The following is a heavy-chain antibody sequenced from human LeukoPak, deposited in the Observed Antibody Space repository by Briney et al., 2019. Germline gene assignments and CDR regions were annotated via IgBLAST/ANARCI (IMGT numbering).Heavy chain of an antibody. Sequence: GGSLRLSCAASGFTFNKARMNWVRQGPGKGLEWVGRFTSKTDGGTTDYAAPVKGRFTISRDDSKDTLYLQMNSLKTEDTAVYYCTTAQFFNSSGSLAYWGQGTLVTVSS. V-gene: IGHV3-15*01. CDR1: GFTFNKAR. CDR2: FTSKTDGGTT. J-gene: IGHJ4*02. CDR3: TTAQFFNSSGSLAY. D-gene: IGHD3-22*01.